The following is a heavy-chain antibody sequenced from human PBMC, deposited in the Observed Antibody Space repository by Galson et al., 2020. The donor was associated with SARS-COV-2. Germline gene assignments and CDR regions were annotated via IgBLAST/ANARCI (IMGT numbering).Heavy chain of an antibody. CDR3: AREAPWLLDY. CDR1: GGSISSGAYY. J-gene: IGHJ4*02. D-gene: IGHD3-10*01. V-gene: IGHV4-61*02. Sequence: SETLSLTCTVSGGSISSGAYYWSWIRQPAGKGLEWIGRIYNSGRTNYNPSLKSRVTISVDTSKNQFSLTLNSVTSADTAVYYCAREAPWLLDYWGQGTLVTVSS. CDR2: IYNSGRT.